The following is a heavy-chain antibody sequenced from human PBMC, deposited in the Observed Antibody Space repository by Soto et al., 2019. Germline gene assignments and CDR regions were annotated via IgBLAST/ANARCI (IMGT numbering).Heavy chain of an antibody. D-gene: IGHD2-2*01. CDR1: GLTFSSYW. Sequence: EVPLVESGGGLVQPGGSLRLSCAASGLTFSSYWMTWVRQAPGKGLEWVANIRQDGGEKYYVDSVKGRFTISRDNAKDPSCLQISSLRAEDTAVYYCAGGRRHCSCTSCRGFWFDPWGEGTLVAVSS. CDR3: AGGRRHCSCTSCRGFWFDP. J-gene: IGHJ5*02. V-gene: IGHV3-7*01. CDR2: IRQDGGEK.